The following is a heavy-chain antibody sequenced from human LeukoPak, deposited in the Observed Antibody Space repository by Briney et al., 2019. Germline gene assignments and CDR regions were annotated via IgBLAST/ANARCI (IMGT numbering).Heavy chain of an antibody. CDR1: GGSISSGGYY. CDR2: IYHSGST. J-gene: IGHJ5*02. D-gene: IGHD6-13*01. CDR3: AGRLGIAAAGEP. Sequence: PSQTLSLTCTVSGGSISSGGYYWSWIRQPPGKGLEWIGYIYHSGSTYYNPSLKSRVTISVDRSKNQFSLKLSSVTAADTAVYYCAGRLGIAAAGEPWGQGTLVTVSS. V-gene: IGHV4-30-2*01.